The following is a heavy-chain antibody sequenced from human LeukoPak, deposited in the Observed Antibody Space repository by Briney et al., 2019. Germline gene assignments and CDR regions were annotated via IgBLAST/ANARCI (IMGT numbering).Heavy chain of an antibody. J-gene: IGHJ3*02. D-gene: IGHD3-22*01. Sequence: PSETLSLTCTVSGGSISSSSYYWGRVRQPPGKGLEWFGSIRYTHTGSTYYNPSLKSRVTISGDTSKNQFSLKLTSVTAAGTAVYYCSRRPITMNAFDIWGQGTMVTVSS. CDR3: SRRPITMNAFDI. CDR1: GGSISSSSYY. V-gene: IGHV4-39*01. CDR2: IRYTHTGST.